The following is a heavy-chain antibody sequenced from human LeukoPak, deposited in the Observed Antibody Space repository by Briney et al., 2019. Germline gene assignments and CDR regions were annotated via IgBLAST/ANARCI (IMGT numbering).Heavy chain of an antibody. J-gene: IGHJ4*02. CDR1: GYTFTNYY. CDR3: AREGIVVALLDY. CDR2: FNPSGGST. Sequence: ASVKVSCKASGYTFTNYYMHWVRQAPGQGLEWLGIFNPSGGSTNYAQKFQGRVTMTRDTSTSTVYMELSSLRSEDTAIYYCAREGIVVALLDYWGQGTLVTVSS. V-gene: IGHV1-46*01. D-gene: IGHD3-22*01.